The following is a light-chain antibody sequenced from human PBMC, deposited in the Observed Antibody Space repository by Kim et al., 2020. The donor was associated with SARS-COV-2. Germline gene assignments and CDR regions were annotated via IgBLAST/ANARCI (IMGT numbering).Light chain of an antibody. Sequence: EIMLTQSPGTLSLSPGERATLSCRASQSVSSYLAWYQQKPGQAPRLLLYGASSRATGIPDRFSGSGSGTDFTLTISRLEPEDFAVYYCQQYGNSRTFGQGTKVDIK. V-gene: IGKV3-20*01. CDR3: QQYGNSRT. CDR1: QSVSSY. CDR2: GAS. J-gene: IGKJ1*01.